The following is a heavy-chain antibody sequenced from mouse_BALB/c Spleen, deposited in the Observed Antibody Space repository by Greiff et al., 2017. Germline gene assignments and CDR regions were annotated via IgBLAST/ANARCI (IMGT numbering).Heavy chain of an antibody. CDR3: ARLAFYRYDGMDY. V-gene: IGHV1-9*01. D-gene: IGHD2-14*01. CDR2: ILPGSGST. J-gene: IGHJ4*01. CDR1: GYTFSRYW. Sequence: VMLVESGAELMKPGASVKISCKATGYTFSRYWIEWVKQRPGHGLEWIGEILPGSGSTNYNEKFKGKATFTADTSSNTAYMQLSSLTSEDSAVYYCARLAFYRYDGMDYWGQGTSVTVSS.